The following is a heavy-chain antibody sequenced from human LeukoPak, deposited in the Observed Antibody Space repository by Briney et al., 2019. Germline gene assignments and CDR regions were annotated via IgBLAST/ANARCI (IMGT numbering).Heavy chain of an antibody. Sequence: GASVKVSRKASGYTFTSHDINWVRQATGQGLEGKGWMNPNRGNTDYAQKFQGRVTMTRNTFISTAYMELSSLRSEDAAVYYCARADCGGDCYPDYWGQGTLVTVSS. D-gene: IGHD2-21*02. CDR2: MNPNRGNT. CDR1: GYTFTSHD. CDR3: ARADCGGDCYPDY. V-gene: IGHV1-8*01. J-gene: IGHJ4*02.